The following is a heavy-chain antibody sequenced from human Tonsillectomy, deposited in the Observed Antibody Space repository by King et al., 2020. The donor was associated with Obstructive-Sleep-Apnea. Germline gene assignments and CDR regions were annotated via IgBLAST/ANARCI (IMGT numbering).Heavy chain of an antibody. CDR2: INSYGSST. V-gene: IGHV3-74*01. CDR3: ARDRGGAGPTTTDY. D-gene: IGHD1-26*01. Sequence: VQLVESGGGLVQPGGSLRLSCAASGFTFRTSWMHLVRQAPGKGLVWVSRINSYGSSTIYADFVKGRFTISRDNAKNTLYLQMNSLRAEDTAVYYCARDRGGAGPTTTDYWGEGTLVTVSS. CDR1: GFTFRTSW. J-gene: IGHJ4*02.